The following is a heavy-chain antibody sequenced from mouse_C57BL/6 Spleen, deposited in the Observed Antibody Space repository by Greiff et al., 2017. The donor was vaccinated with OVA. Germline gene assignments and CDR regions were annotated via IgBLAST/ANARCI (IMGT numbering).Heavy chain of an antibody. J-gene: IGHJ2*01. CDR1: GYTFTSYG. V-gene: IGHV1-81*01. D-gene: IGHD1-1*01. CDR3: AMITTVGDY. Sequence: QVQLKESGAELARPGASVKLSCKASGYTFTSYGISWVKQRTGQGLEWIGEIYPRSGNTYYNEKFKGKATLTADKSSSTAYMELRSLTSEDSAVYFCAMITTVGDYWGQGTTLTVSS. CDR2: IYPRSGNT.